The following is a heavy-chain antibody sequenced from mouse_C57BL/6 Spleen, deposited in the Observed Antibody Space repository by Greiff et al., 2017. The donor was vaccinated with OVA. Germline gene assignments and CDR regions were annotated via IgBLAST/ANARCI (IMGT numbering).Heavy chain of an antibody. D-gene: IGHD1-1*01. CDR3: ARTYYYGSSLFAY. CDR2: INPNNGGT. Sequence: EVKLVESGPELVKPGASVKIPCKASGYTFTDYNMDWVKQSHGKSLEWIGDINPNNGGTIYNQKFKGKATLTVDKSSSTAYMELRSLTSEDTAVYYCARTYYYGSSLFAYWGQGTLVTVSA. CDR1: GYTFTDYN. V-gene: IGHV1-18*01. J-gene: IGHJ3*01.